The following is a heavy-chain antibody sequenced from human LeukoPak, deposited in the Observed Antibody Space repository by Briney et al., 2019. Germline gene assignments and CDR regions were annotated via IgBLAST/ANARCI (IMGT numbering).Heavy chain of an antibody. Sequence: SGGSLRLSCAASGFTFSSYSMNWVRQAPGKGLEWVSSISSRSNYIYYADSVKGQFTISRVNAENSLYLQMNSLRAEDTAVYYCARDQRASYSSGSYFDSWGQGTLVTVSS. CDR3: ARDQRASYSSGSYFDS. D-gene: IGHD3-10*01. V-gene: IGHV3-21*01. CDR1: GFTFSSYS. J-gene: IGHJ4*02. CDR2: ISSRSNYI.